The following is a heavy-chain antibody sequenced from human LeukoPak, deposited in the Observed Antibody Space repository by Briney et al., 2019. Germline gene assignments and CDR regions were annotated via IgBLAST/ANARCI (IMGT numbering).Heavy chain of an antibody. Sequence: ASVKVSCKASGYTFTGYYIHWVRQAPGQGLEWMGWINPNSGRANYVQKFEGRVTMTRDTSISTVFMELSTLRSDDTAVYYCARGSNYFEYWGQGTLVTVTS. CDR3: ARGSNYFEY. D-gene: IGHD2/OR15-2a*01. CDR1: GYTFTGYY. J-gene: IGHJ4*02. V-gene: IGHV1-2*02. CDR2: INPNSGRA.